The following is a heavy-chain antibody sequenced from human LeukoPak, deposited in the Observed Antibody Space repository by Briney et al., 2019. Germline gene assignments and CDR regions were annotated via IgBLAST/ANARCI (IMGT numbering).Heavy chain of an antibody. CDR2: IKSTTDGGTT. CDR3: STGGRRESDSSGFYLFYYGMDV. J-gene: IGHJ6*02. V-gene: IGHV3-15*01. Sequence: GGSLRLSCAASGFTFSNAWMNWVRQAPGKGLEWVGRIKSTTDGGTTDSAAPVKGRFTISRDDSKNTLYLQMDSLKTKDTAVYYCSTGGRRESDSSGFYLFYYGMDVWGQGTTVTVSS. D-gene: IGHD3-22*01. CDR1: GFTFSNAW.